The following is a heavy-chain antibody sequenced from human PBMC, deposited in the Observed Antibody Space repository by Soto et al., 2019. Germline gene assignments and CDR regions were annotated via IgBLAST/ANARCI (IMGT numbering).Heavy chain of an antibody. V-gene: IGHV3-23*01. CDR3: AKDPYCSGGSCYSWNEYLQH. J-gene: IGHJ1*01. CDR2: ISGSGGST. Sequence: PGGYLRLSCAASGFTFSSYAMSWVRQAPGKGLEWVSAISGSGGSTYYADSVKGRFTISRDNSKNTLYLQMNSLRAEDTAVYYCAKDPYCSGGSCYSWNEYLQHWGQGTLVTVSS. D-gene: IGHD2-15*01. CDR1: GFTFSSYA.